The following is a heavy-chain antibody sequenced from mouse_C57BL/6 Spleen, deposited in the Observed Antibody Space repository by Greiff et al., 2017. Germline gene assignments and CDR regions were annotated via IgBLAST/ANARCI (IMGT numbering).Heavy chain of an antibody. J-gene: IGHJ3*01. CDR2: IDPSDSYT. V-gene: IGHV1-50*01. CDR1: GYSFTSYW. Sequence: QVQLQQPGAELVKPGASVKLSCKASGYSFTSYWMQWVKQRPGQGLEWIGEIDPSDSYTNYNQKFKGKAILTLDTSSSTAFMQLSSLTSEASAVSCCESRKRREEAWFAYWGQGTLVTVSA. CDR3: ESRKRREEAWFAY.